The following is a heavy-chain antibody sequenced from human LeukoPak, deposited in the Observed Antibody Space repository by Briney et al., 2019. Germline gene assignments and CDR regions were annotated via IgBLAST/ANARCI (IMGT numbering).Heavy chain of an antibody. CDR3: ARDRGGGYSYGHY. J-gene: IGHJ4*02. V-gene: IGHV3-7*03. Sequence: GGSLRLSCVASGFTFSNYWMTWVRQAPGKGLEWVANIKLDGSEAYYVDSVKGRFTISRDNTQNSLYLQMNSLRAEDTALYYCARDRGGGYSYGHYWGQGTLVTVSS. D-gene: IGHD5-18*01. CDR2: IKLDGSEA. CDR1: GFTFSNYW.